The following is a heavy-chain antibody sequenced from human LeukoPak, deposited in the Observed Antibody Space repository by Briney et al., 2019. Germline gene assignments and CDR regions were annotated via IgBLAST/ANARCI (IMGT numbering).Heavy chain of an antibody. CDR1: GFTFSSYS. Sequence: PGGSLRLSCAASGFTFSSYSMNWVRQAPGKGLEWVSSISSSSSYIYYADSVKGRFTISRDNSKNTLYLQMNSLRAEDTAVYYCAKLPSSGWYGGDFDYWGQGTLVTVSS. J-gene: IGHJ4*02. CDR2: ISSSSSYI. D-gene: IGHD6-19*01. CDR3: AKLPSSGWYGGDFDY. V-gene: IGHV3-21*04.